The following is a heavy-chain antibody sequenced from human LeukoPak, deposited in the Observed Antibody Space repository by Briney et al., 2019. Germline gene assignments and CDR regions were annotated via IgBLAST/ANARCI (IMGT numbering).Heavy chain of an antibody. CDR1: GFTFTSSA. J-gene: IGHJ6*02. D-gene: IGHD2-2*01. Sequence: ASVKDSCKASGFTFTSSAVQWVRQARGNRLEWIGWIVVGSGNTNYAQKLQERVTITRDMSTSTAYMELSSLRSEDTAVYYCAASNIVVSGMDVWGQGTTVTVSS. CDR3: AASNIVVSGMDV. V-gene: IGHV1-58*01. CDR2: IVVGSGNT.